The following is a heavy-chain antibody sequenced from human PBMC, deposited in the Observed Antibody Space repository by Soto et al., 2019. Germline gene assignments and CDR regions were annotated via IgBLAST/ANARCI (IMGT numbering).Heavy chain of an antibody. D-gene: IGHD2-15*01. J-gene: IGHJ4*02. Sequence: PSETLSLTCTVSGGFISSGSYYWGWIRQPPGKGLEWIASIYYSGSTYYNPSLKSRVTISVGTSNSQFSLKLSSVTAADTAVYYFARVFHPEIPWAATGFIYFDYWGEGTLVTVSS. CDR3: ARVFHPEIPWAATGFIYFDY. CDR2: IYYSGST. CDR1: GGFISSGSYY. V-gene: IGHV4-39*07.